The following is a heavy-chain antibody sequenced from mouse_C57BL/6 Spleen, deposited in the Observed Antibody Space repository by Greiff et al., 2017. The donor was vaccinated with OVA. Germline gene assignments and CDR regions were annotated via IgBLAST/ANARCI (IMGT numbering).Heavy chain of an antibody. CDR3: ARESVYYAMDY. CDR1: GYTFTSYW. J-gene: IGHJ4*01. V-gene: IGHV1-69*01. CDR2: IDPSDSYT. Sequence: QVQLKQPGAELVMPGASVKLSCKASGYTFTSYWMHWVKQRPGQGLEWIGEIDPSDSYTNYNQKFKGKSTLTVDKSSSTAYMQLSSLTSEDSAVYYCARESVYYAMDYWGQGTSVTVSS.